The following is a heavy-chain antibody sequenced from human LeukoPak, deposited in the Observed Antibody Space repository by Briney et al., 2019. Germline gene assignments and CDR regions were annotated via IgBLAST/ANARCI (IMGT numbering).Heavy chain of an antibody. CDR1: GFTFSASD. J-gene: IGHJ6*02. Sequence: GGSLRLSCAASGFTFSASDMHWVRQASGKGLEWVGRIGVKTNNYATAYGASVRGRFTISRDDSKNTACLQMNSLRTEDTAIYYCTYYRRDPAGYYYGMDVWGRGTTVTVSS. CDR3: TYYRRDPAGYYYGMDV. D-gene: IGHD1-26*01. CDR2: IGVKTNNYAT. V-gene: IGHV3-73*01.